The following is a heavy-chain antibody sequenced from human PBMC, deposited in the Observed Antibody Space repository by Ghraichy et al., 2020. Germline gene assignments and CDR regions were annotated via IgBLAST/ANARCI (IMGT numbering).Heavy chain of an antibody. Sequence: SETLSLTCTVSGGSISSYYWSWIRQPPWKGLEWIGYIYYSGSTNYNPSLKRRVTISVDTSKNQFSLKLSSVTAADTAVYYCARAGFGVVIPEGDYYYYGMDVWGQGTTVTVSS. CDR1: GGSISSYY. J-gene: IGHJ6*02. D-gene: IGHD3-3*01. CDR2: IYYSGST. V-gene: IGHV4-59*01. CDR3: ARAGFGVVIPEGDYYYYGMDV.